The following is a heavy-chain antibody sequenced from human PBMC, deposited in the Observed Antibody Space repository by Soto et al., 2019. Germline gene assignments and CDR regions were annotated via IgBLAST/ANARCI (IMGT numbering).Heavy chain of an antibody. J-gene: IGHJ4*02. CDR3: AGGIAARPLGY. CDR1: GGSISSGGYS. D-gene: IGHD6-6*01. CDR2: IYHSGST. V-gene: IGHV4-30-2*01. Sequence: QLQLQESGSGLVKPSQTLSLTCAVSGGSISSGGYSWSWIRQPPGKGLEWIGYIYHSGSTYYNPSRKSRVTISVDRSKTQFSRKLSSVTAADTAVYYCAGGIAARPLGYWGQGTLVTVSS.